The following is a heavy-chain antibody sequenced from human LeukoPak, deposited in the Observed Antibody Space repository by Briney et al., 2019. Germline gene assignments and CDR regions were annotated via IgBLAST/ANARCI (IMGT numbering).Heavy chain of an antibody. D-gene: IGHD6-13*01. V-gene: IGHV3-48*02. CDR1: GFTFSSYS. Sequence: GGTLRLSCAASGFTFSSYSLNWVRQAPGKGRTWLSYISSGSGTIYYADSVKGRFTISRDNAKNSLFLQMNSLRDEDTAVYYCARGGLYSASWSDYWGPGTLVTVSS. CDR2: ISSGSGTI. J-gene: IGHJ4*02. CDR3: ARGGLYSASWSDY.